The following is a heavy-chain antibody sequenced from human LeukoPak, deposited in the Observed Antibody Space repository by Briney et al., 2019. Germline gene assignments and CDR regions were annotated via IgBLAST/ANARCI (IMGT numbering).Heavy chain of an antibody. CDR1: GFTFSSYG. D-gene: IGHD6-25*01. Sequence: PGGSLRLSCVASGFTFSSYGMHWVRQAPGKGPEWVAVISYDGNTEYYADSVKGRFTISRDNSKNTLYLQMNSLRAEDTAVYYCARDLEQRFQGYYYYYGMDVWGQGTTVTVS. CDR2: ISYDGNTE. J-gene: IGHJ6*02. CDR3: ARDLEQRFQGYYYYYGMDV. V-gene: IGHV3-30*03.